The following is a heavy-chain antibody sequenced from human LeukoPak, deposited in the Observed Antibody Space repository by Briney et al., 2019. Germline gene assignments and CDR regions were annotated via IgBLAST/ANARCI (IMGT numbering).Heavy chain of an antibody. J-gene: IGHJ4*02. Sequence: SETLSLTCAVYGGSFSGYYWSWIRQPPGKGLEWSGEINHSGSTNYNPSLKSRVTISVDTSKNQFSLKLSSVTAADTAVYYCARGQPGYSSGWYKAPGYGFDYWGQGTLVTVSS. CDR3: ARGQPGYSSGWYKAPGYGFDY. CDR1: GGSFSGYY. CDR2: INHSGST. V-gene: IGHV4-34*01. D-gene: IGHD6-19*01.